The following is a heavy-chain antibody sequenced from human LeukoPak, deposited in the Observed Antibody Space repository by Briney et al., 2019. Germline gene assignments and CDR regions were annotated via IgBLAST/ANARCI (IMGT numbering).Heavy chain of an antibody. D-gene: IGHD6-13*01. CDR3: ARDRPAGTYAFDI. V-gene: IGHV4-59*01. CDR2: IYYSGST. J-gene: IGHJ3*02. Sequence: SSETLSLTCTVSGGSISSYYWSWIRQPPGEGLEWIGYIYYSGSTNYNPSLKSRVTISVDTSKNQFSLKLSSVTAADTAVYYCARDRPAGTYAFDIWGQGTMVTVSS. CDR1: GGSISSYY.